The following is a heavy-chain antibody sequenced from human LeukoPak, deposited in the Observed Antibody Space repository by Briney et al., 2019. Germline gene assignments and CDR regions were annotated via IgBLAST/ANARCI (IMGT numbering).Heavy chain of an antibody. V-gene: IGHV4-59*01. J-gene: IGHJ5*02. CDR3: ARDRTGTKWFDP. CDR1: GGSISSYY. D-gene: IGHD2-8*02. CDR2: IYYSGST. Sequence: SETLSFTCTVSGGSISSYYWSWIRQPPGKGLEWIGYIYYSGSTNYNPSLKSRVTISVDTSKNQFSLKLSSVTAADTAVYYCARDRTGTKWFDPWGQGTLVTVSS.